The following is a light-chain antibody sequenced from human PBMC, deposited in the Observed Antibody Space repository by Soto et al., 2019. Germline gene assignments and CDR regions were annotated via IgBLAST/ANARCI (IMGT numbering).Light chain of an antibody. CDR1: NTGSKS. J-gene: IGLJ2*01. Sequence: SYELTQSPSVSVAPGQTARITCGGNNTGSKSVHWYQQKPGQAPVLVVYDDSDRPSGIPERFSGSNSGNTATLTISGVEAGDEGDYYCQVWDGRTEHVVFGGGTKLTVL. CDR2: DDS. CDR3: QVWDGRTEHVV. V-gene: IGLV3-21*02.